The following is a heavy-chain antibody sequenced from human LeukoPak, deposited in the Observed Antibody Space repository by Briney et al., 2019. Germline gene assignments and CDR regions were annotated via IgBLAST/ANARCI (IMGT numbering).Heavy chain of an antibody. Sequence: PAESLTLSCAASGFTFSSYSMNWVRQPPGKGLEWVSSISSSSSYIYYADSVKGRFTISRDNAKNSLYLQMNSLRAEDTAVYYCASHARAARTRTAYWGQGTLVTVSS. J-gene: IGHJ4*02. CDR2: ISSSSSYI. V-gene: IGHV3-21*01. CDR3: ASHARAARTRTAY. D-gene: IGHD1/OR15-1a*01. CDR1: GFTFSSYS.